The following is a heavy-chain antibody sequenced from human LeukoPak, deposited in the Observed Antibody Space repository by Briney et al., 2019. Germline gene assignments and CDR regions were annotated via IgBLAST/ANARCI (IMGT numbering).Heavy chain of an antibody. CDR2: FDPVDGET. J-gene: IGHJ4*02. V-gene: IGHV1-24*01. CDR1: GYSLTQLS. D-gene: IGHD3-3*01. Sequence: ASVKVSCKVSGYSLTQLSMHWVRQDIGRGLEWMGGFDPVDGETIYAQKFQGRVTMTENTSTDTAYMELSSLRSDDTAVYYCAILLEDYAFSTGSAKDYWGQGTLVTVSS. CDR3: AILLEDYAFSTGSAKDY.